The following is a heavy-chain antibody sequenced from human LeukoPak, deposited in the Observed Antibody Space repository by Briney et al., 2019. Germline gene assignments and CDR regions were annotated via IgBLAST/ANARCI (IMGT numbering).Heavy chain of an antibody. J-gene: IGHJ4*02. CDR2: ISTTGSTK. D-gene: IGHD2/OR15-2a*01. Sequence: GGSLRLSCEASGFSFSTYSLNWVRQAPGKGLEWVSYISTTGSTKYYADSVKGRFTISRDNAQNSVTLQMNSLRDEDTAIYYCARNPGAHNRCFDYWGQGTLVTVSS. CDR1: GFSFSTYS. V-gene: IGHV3-48*02. CDR3: ARNPGAHNRCFDY.